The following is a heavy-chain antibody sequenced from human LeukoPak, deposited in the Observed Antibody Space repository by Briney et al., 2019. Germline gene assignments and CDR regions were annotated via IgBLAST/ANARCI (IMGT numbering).Heavy chain of an antibody. J-gene: IGHJ4*02. V-gene: IGHV3-7*01. CDR2: IDPDGSET. CDR1: GFTFSNYR. CDR3: ARIWYFGDNNWRYFDY. D-gene: IGHD1-20*01. Sequence: GGSLRLSCAASGFTFSNYRMSWVRQAPGKGLEWVANIDPDGSETQYVGSVKGRFTTSRDNAKNSLYLQMNSLRAEDTAIYYCARIWYFGDNNWRYFDYWGQGTLVTVSS.